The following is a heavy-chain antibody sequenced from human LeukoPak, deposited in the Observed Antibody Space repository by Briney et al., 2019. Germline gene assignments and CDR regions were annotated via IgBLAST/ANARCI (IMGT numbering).Heavy chain of an antibody. CDR3: ASPGGDEYYYGSGSQPRDY. CDR2: INHSGST. Sequence: SETLSLTCAVYGGSFSGYYWTWIRQPLGKGLEWIGEINHSGSTKYNPSLKSRVTISVDTSKNQFSLKLSSVTAADTAMYYCASPGGDEYYYGSGSQPRDYWGQGTLVTVSS. V-gene: IGHV4-34*01. CDR1: GGSFSGYY. D-gene: IGHD3-10*01. J-gene: IGHJ4*02.